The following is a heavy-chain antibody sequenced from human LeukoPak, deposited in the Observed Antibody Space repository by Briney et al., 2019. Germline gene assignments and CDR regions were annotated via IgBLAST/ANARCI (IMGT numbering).Heavy chain of an antibody. J-gene: IGHJ4*02. CDR2: IGPDGGTT. Sequence: GGSLRLSCAASGFIFYTYGMHWVRQAPGKGLEYVSGIGPDGGTTYYANSVKGRFTISRDNSKYMLYLQMGSLTADDMAVYYCARGAQLTDYWGQGTLVTVSS. CDR1: GFIFYTYG. D-gene: IGHD6-6*01. CDR3: ARGAQLTDY. V-gene: IGHV3-64*01.